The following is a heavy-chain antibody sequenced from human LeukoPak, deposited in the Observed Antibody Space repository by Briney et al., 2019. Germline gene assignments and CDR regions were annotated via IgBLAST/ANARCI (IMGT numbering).Heavy chain of an antibody. J-gene: IGHJ4*02. CDR2: TSSSSSYI. CDR1: GFTFSSYS. V-gene: IGHV3-21*01. CDR3: ARADAATGTLVDY. D-gene: IGHD1-1*01. Sequence: GGSLRLSCAASGFTFSSYSMNWVRQAPGKGLEWVSSTSSSSSYIYYADSVKGRFTISRDNAKNSLYLQMNSLRAEDTAVYYCARADAATGTLVDYWGQGTLVTVSS.